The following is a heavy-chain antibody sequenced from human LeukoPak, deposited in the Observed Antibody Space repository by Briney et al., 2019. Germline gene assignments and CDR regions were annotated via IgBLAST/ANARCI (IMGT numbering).Heavy chain of an antibody. Sequence: GASVNVSYTASDYSFSTYGISWVRQAPGQGPEWMGWISAHNGNKEYAEKVQDRVTMTTDTATSTAYMEVRRLRPADTAVYYCARDRYGMATSPTDFAYWGQGTLVTVSS. CDR3: ARDRYGMATSPTDFAY. D-gene: IGHD5-24*01. J-gene: IGHJ4*02. CDR1: DYSFSTYG. V-gene: IGHV1-18*01. CDR2: ISAHNGNK.